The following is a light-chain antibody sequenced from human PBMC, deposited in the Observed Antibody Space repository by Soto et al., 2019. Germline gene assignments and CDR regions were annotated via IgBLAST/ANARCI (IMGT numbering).Light chain of an antibody. CDR1: SSDVGNYNL. CDR3: CSYAGSGTFLV. J-gene: IGLJ2*01. CDR2: KGT. V-gene: IGLV2-23*03. Sequence: QSALTQAASVSGSPGQSITISCTGTSSDVGNYNLVSWYQQYPGKAPKLIIYKGTKRPSGISNRFSGSTSGDTASLTISGLQAEDEADYHCCSYAGSGTFLVFGEGTKVTVL.